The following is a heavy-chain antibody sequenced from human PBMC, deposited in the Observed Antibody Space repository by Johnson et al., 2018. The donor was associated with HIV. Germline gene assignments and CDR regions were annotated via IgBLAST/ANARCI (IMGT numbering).Heavy chain of an antibody. J-gene: IGHJ3*02. CDR3: AKDCSISSWSPGCPFDI. V-gene: IGHV3-30*18. CDR2: ISYDGSEK. D-gene: IGHD6-13*01. CDR1: GFTFSSYG. Sequence: QVQLVESGGGVVQPGRSLRLSCAASGFTFSSYGMHWVRQAPGKGLEWVAVISYDGSEKYYADSVKGRFTISRDSSKNTLYLQVNSLRAEDTALYYCAKDCSISSWSPGCPFDIWGQGTMVTVSS.